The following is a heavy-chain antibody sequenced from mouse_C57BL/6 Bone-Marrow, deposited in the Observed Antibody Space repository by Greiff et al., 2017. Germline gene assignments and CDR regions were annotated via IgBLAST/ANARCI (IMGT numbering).Heavy chain of an antibody. CDR2: IYPGSGST. V-gene: IGHV1-55*01. D-gene: IGHD2-2*01. Sequence: VQLQQPGAELVKPGASVKMSCKASGYTFTSYWITWVKQRPGQGLEWIGDIYPGSGSTNYNEKFKSKATLTVDTSSSTAYMQLSSLTSEDSAVYYCARVSFYCGFTWCAYWGQGNRVTVSA. J-gene: IGHJ3*01. CDR1: GYTFTSYW. CDR3: ARVSFYCGFTWCAY.